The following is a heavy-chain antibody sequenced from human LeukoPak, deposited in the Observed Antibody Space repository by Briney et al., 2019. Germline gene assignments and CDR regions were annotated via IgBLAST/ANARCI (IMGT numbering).Heavy chain of an antibody. CDR1: GFTFSSYW. J-gene: IGHJ4*02. Sequence: GGSLRLSCAASGFTFSSYWMHWVRQAPGKGLVWVSRINSDGSSTSYADSVKGRFTISRDNSKNTLYLQMNSLRAEDTAVYYSPIMPESSGWYNFDYWGQGSRVTVSS. CDR2: INSDGSST. V-gene: IGHV3-74*01. CDR3: PIMPESSGWYNFDY. D-gene: IGHD6-19*01.